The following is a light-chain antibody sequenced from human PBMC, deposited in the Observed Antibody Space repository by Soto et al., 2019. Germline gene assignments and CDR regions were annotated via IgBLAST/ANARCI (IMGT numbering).Light chain of an antibody. V-gene: IGKV1-39*01. CDR3: QQSYSTPFT. J-gene: IGKJ3*01. CDR1: QSILSY. CDR2: AAS. Sequence: DIQMTQSPSSLSASVGDRATITCRASQSILSYLTWYQQKPGQAPKLLIYAASSMQSGIPSRFSGSGSGTDFTLTISNLQPEDFETYYCQQSYSTPFTFCHGTKVDIK.